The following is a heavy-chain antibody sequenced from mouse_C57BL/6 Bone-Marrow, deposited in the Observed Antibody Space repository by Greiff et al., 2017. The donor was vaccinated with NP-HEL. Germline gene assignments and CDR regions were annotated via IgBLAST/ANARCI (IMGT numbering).Heavy chain of an antibody. J-gene: IGHJ2*01. CDR1: GYTFTSYW. CDR2: IDPSDSYT. Sequence: VQLQESGAELVRPGTSVKLSCKASGYTFTSYWMHWVKQRPGQGLEWIGVIDPSDSYTNYNQKFKGKATLTVDTSSSTAYMQLSSLTSEDSAVYYCARLGFDYWGQGTTLTVSS. CDR3: ARLGFDY. V-gene: IGHV1-59*01.